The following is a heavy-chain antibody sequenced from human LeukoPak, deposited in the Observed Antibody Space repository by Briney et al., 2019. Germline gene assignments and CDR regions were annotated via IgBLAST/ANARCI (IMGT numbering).Heavy chain of an antibody. J-gene: IGHJ5*02. CDR2: ISYDGSNK. CDR3: AKGGEMEMATRVGPFS. CDR1: GFTFSNYG. V-gene: IGHV3-30*18. D-gene: IGHD5-24*01. Sequence: GRSLRLSCAASGFTFSNYGMHWVRQAPGKGLEWVAVISYDGSNKYYADSVKGRFTISRDNSKNTLYLQMNSLRPEDTALFYCAKGGEMEMATRVGPFSWGQGTLVTVSS.